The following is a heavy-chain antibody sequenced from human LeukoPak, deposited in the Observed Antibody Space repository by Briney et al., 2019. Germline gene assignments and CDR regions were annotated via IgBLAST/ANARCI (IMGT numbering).Heavy chain of an antibody. D-gene: IGHD1-26*01. CDR3: ARTLSRGAFDI. CDR2: TSGSGGST. Sequence: GGSLRLSCAASGFTFSSYAMNWVRQAPGKGLECVSTTSGSGGSTCYADSVKGRFTISRDNSKNTLYLRMNSLRAEDTAVYYCARTLSRGAFDIWGQGTMVTVSS. V-gene: IGHV3-23*01. CDR1: GFTFSSYA. J-gene: IGHJ3*02.